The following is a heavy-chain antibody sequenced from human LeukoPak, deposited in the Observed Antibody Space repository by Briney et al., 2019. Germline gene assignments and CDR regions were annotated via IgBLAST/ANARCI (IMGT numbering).Heavy chain of an antibody. CDR2: IKQDGSEK. CDR1: GFTFSSYW. D-gene: IGHD5-24*01. V-gene: IGHV3-7*01. J-gene: IGHJ4*02. Sequence: GALRLSCAASGFTFSSYWMSWVRQAPGKGLEWVANIKQDGSEKYYVDSVKGRFTISRDNARNSLYLQMNSLTVEDTAVYYCARDMGWQQFDQWGQGTLVTVSS. CDR3: ARDMGWQQFDQ.